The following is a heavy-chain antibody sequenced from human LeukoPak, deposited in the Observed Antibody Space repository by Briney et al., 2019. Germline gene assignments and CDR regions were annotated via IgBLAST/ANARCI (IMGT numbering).Heavy chain of an antibody. V-gene: IGHV3-48*03. CDR1: GFTFSSYE. J-gene: IGHJ3*02. CDR3: AGGGYSSGWHAFDI. CDR2: ISSDGSTK. D-gene: IGHD6-19*01. Sequence: GGSLRLSCAASGFTFSSYEMNWVRQAPGKGLEWVSYISSDGSTKYYADSVKGRFTISRDNAKNTLDLQMNSLRADDTAVYYCAGGGYSSGWHAFDIWGQGTMVTVSS.